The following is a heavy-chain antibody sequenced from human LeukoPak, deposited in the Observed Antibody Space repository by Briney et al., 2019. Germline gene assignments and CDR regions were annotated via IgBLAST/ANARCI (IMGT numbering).Heavy chain of an antibody. CDR1: GGSISSSSYY. Sequence: SETLSLTCTVSGGSISSSSYYWGWIRQPPGKGLEWIGSIYYSGSTYYNPSLKSRVTISVDTSKNQFSLKLSSVTAADTACYYCARWVAYDGYYGMDVWGQGTTVTVSS. CDR2: IYYSGST. J-gene: IGHJ6*02. V-gene: IGHV4-39*07. D-gene: IGHD3-22*01. CDR3: ARWVAYDGYYGMDV.